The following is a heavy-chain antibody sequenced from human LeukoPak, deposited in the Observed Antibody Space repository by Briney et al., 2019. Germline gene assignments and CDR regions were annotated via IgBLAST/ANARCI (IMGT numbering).Heavy chain of an antibody. CDR1: GYTFISYY. J-gene: IGHJ3*02. D-gene: IGHD5-18*01. V-gene: IGHV1-46*01. CDR3: PRDCHPEYSYGLTRQAFDI. CDR2: INLSGGST. Sequence: ASVKVSCKASGYTFISYYIHWVRQAPGQGLEWMGIINLSGGSTSYAQKFKGRVTMTRDRSWSRVYMELSRLRSEDTPVYSCPRDCHPEYSYGLTRQAFDIWGQGTMVTVSS.